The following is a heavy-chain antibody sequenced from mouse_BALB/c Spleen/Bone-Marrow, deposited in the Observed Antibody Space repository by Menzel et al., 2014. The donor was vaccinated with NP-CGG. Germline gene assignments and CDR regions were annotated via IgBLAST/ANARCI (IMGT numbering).Heavy chain of an antibody. CDR2: IYPGDEST. CDR3: ARSPTGTFAY. J-gene: IGHJ3*01. Sequence: QVQLQQSGPELVEPGASVKISCKASGYAFSSSWMNWVMPRPGQGLEWVGRIYPGDESTNYNGKFKGKATLTADKSSSTAYMQLSSRTSVDSAVYFCARSPTGTFAYWGQGTLVTVSA. CDR1: GYAFSSSW. D-gene: IGHD1-1*01. V-gene: IGHV1-82*01.